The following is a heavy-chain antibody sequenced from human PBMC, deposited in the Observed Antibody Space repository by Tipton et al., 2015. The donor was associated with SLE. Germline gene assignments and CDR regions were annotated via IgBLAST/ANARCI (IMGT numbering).Heavy chain of an antibody. J-gene: IGHJ3*02. CDR2: ILYDGSNK. D-gene: IGHD3-9*01. CDR1: GFTFSTSG. CDR3: ARVRYCDI. Sequence: SLRLSCEASGFTFSTSGMNWVRQSPGKGLEWVAIILYDGSNKHYADSVQGRFIISRDNSKNTLYLQMNSLRVEDTAVYYCARVRYCDIWGQGTMVTVSS. V-gene: IGHV3-30*03.